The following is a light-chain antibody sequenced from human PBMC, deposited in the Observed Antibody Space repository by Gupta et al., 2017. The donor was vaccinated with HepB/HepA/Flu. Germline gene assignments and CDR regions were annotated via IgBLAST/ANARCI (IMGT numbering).Light chain of an antibody. Sequence: QSVLTQPPSASGTPGQRVTISCSGSSSNIGSNTVNWYQTLPGTAPNPLIYSNNQRPSGVPDLFSCSNSGTSASLAISGPQSEDDADYYCAAWDDSLNGPVFGGGTKLTVL. V-gene: IGLV1-44*01. CDR1: SSNIGSNT. CDR3: AAWDDSLNGPV. J-gene: IGLJ2*01. CDR2: SNN.